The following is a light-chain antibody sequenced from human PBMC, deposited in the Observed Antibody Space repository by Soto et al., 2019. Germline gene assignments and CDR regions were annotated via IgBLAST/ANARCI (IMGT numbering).Light chain of an antibody. J-gene: IGKJ1*01. CDR3: QQSYNTTQT. CDR2: KAS. V-gene: IGKV1-5*03. Sequence: DIQMTQSPSTLSASVGDRVTITCRASQSISSWLAWYQQKPGKAPKLLIYKASSLESGVPSRFSGSGSGTDYTLTISSLQPEDFATYYCQQSYNTTQTFGQGTKVDI. CDR1: QSISSW.